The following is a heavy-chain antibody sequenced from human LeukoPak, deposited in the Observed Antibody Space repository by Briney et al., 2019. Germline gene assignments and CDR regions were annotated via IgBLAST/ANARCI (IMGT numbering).Heavy chain of an antibody. CDR3: AREYSSSSGGDY. D-gene: IGHD6-6*01. Sequence: GGSLRLSCAASGFTFSSHGMHWVRQAQGKGLEWVAIIWYDGSNKYYADSVKGRFTISRDNSKNTLYLQMNSLRAEDTAVYYCAREYSSSSGGDYWGQGTLVTVSS. V-gene: IGHV3-33*01. CDR1: GFTFSSHG. CDR2: IWYDGSNK. J-gene: IGHJ4*02.